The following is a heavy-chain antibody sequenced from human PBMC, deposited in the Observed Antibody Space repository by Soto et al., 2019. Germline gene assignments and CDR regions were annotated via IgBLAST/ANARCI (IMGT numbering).Heavy chain of an antibody. J-gene: IGHJ3*02. D-gene: IGHD6-19*01. CDR3: ARASGSAVAAAFDI. Sequence: GGSLRLSCAASEFTYINYAMSWVRQAPGKGLEWVSVISGSGDRTYHAASVKGRFTISRDNSRNTLYLQMNSLRVEDTGVYYCARASGSAVAAAFDIWGQGTLVTVSS. V-gene: IGHV3-23*01. CDR1: EFTYINYA. CDR2: ISGSGDRT.